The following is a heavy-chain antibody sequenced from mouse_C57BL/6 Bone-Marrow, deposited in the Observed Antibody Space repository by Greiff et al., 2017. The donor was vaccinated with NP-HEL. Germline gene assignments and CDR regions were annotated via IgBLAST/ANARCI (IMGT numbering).Heavy chain of an antibody. CDR2: IYPGDGDT. Sequence: VQLQQSGPELVKPGASVKISCKASGYAFSSSWMNWVKRRPGKGLEGIGRIYPGDGDTNYNGKFKGKATLTADKSSSTAYMQLSSLTSEDSAVYFCAIYGNYDAMDYWGQGTSVTVSS. J-gene: IGHJ4*01. D-gene: IGHD2-1*01. CDR1: GYAFSSSW. V-gene: IGHV1-82*01. CDR3: AIYGNYDAMDY.